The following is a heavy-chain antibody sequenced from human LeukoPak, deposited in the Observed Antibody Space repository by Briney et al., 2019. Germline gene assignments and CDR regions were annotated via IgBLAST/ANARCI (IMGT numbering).Heavy chain of an antibody. CDR1: GGSISSGGYY. D-gene: IGHD4-17*01. Sequence: SQTLSLTCTVSGGSISSGGYYWSWIRQHPGKGLEWIGYIYYSGSTYYNPSLKSRVTISVDTSKSQFSLKLSSVTAADTAVYYCARRTTSWFDPWGQGTLVTVSS. J-gene: IGHJ5*02. CDR3: ARRTTSWFDP. CDR2: IYYSGST. V-gene: IGHV4-31*03.